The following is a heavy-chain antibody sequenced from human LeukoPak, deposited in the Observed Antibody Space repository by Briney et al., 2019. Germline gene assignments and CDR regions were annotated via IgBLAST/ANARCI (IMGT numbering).Heavy chain of an antibody. CDR3: ARSATIFGVVPAYMDV. Sequence: ASVKVSCKASGYTFTSYGISWVRQAPGQGLEWMGWISAYNGNTNYAQKLQGRVTMTTATSTSTAYMELRSLRSDDTAVYYCARSATIFGVVPAYMDVWGKGTTVTVSS. J-gene: IGHJ6*03. CDR2: ISAYNGNT. CDR1: GYTFTSYG. V-gene: IGHV1-18*01. D-gene: IGHD3-3*01.